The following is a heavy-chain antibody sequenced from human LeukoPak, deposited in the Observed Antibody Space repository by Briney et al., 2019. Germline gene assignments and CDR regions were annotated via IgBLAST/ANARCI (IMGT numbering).Heavy chain of an antibody. Sequence: ASVKASCKASGYTFTDYTMHWLRQAPGQRLDWMGWINGGSGNTKYSPEFQERVTITRDMSTSTAYMELSSLRSEDTAVYYCAASAHITTYYFDYWGQGTLVTVSS. D-gene: IGHD3-22*01. CDR3: AASAHITTYYFDY. V-gene: IGHV1-3*03. CDR1: GYTFTDYT. J-gene: IGHJ4*02. CDR2: INGGSGNT.